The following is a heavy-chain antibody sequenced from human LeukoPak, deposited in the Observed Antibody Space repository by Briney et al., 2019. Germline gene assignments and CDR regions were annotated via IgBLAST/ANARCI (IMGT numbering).Heavy chain of an antibody. D-gene: IGHD3-9*01. Sequence: PGGFLRLSCAASGFTFSNYGMHWVRQAPGKGLERVAVISYDGSNKYYADSVKGRFTISRDNSKNTLYLQMNSLRAEDTAVYYCAKGHYDILTGSLDYWGQGTLVTVSS. J-gene: IGHJ4*02. CDR1: GFTFSNYG. V-gene: IGHV3-30*18. CDR3: AKGHYDILTGSLDY. CDR2: ISYDGSNK.